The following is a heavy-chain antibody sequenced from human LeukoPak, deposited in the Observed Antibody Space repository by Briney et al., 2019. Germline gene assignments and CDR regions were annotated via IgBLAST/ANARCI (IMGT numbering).Heavy chain of an antibody. D-gene: IGHD1-26*01. CDR2: IKSKTDGGTT. V-gene: IGHV3-15*01. CDR1: GFTFSNAW. CDR3: ARAWYSGSYPLNP. J-gene: IGHJ5*02. Sequence: GGSLRLSCAASGFTFSNAWMSWVRQAPGKGLEWVGRIKSKTDGGTTDYAAPVKGRFTISRDDSKNTLYLQMNSLKTEDTAVYYCARAWYSGSYPLNPWGQGTLVTVSS.